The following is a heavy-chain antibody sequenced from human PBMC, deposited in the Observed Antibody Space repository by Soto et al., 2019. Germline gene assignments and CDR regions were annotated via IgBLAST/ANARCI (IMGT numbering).Heavy chain of an antibody. CDR2: IRRNAYGGTT. J-gene: IGHJ4*02. Sequence: GVSLRLSCSTSGFTFGDYALSWVRQAPGKGLEWVGFIRRNAYGGTTDYAASVKGRFTISRDDSKSIAYLQMNSLRTEDTALYYCTRASSLDFDFWGQGTRVTVSS. CDR1: GFTFGDYA. D-gene: IGHD3-16*01. V-gene: IGHV3-49*04. CDR3: TRASSLDFDF.